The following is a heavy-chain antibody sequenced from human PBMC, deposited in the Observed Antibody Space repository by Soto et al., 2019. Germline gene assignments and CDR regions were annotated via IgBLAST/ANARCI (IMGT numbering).Heavy chain of an antibody. D-gene: IGHD6-13*01. CDR2: INHSGST. J-gene: IGHJ6*02. CDR1: GGSFSGYY. CDR3: ARGPGIAAAAPGV. Sequence: QVQLQQWGAGLLKPSETLSLTCAVYGGSFSGYYWSWIRQPPGKGLEWIGEINHSGSTNYNPSLKSRVTISVDTSKNQFSLKLNSVTAADTAVYYCARGPGIAAAAPGVWGQGTTVTVSS. V-gene: IGHV4-34*01.